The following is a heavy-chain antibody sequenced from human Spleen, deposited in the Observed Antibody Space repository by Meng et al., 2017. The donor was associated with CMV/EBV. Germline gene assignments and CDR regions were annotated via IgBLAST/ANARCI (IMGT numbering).Heavy chain of an antibody. CDR3: ATGAVDYYDSSGFYFDY. CDR1: GFTFSNFA. J-gene: IGHJ4*02. CDR2: ISYDGKNK. D-gene: IGHD3-22*01. Sequence: GGSLRLSCATSGFTFSNFAIHWVRQAPGKGLEWVAVISYDGKNKYYTDSVKGRFTLSRDNSKNTVYVQMNSLRVEDTAVYYCATGAVDYYDSSGFYFDYWGQGTLVTVSS. V-gene: IGHV3-30*04.